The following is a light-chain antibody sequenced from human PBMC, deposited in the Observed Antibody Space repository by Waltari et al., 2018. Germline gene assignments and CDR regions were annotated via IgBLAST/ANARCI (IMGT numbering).Light chain of an antibody. CDR3: QQYNQWIT. J-gene: IGKJ5*01. Sequence: EVEMTQSPVTLSVSPGDRATLSCRASLSVYNNLAWYQHTPGQPPRLLIYASSTRATGVPARFSGSGSGTEFTLTINSMQSEDFAVYYCQQYNQWITFGQGTRLEIK. CDR1: LSVYNN. CDR2: ASS. V-gene: IGKV3-15*01.